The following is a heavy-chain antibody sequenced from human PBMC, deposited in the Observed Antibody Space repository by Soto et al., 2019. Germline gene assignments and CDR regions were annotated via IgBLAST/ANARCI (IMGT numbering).Heavy chain of an antibody. D-gene: IGHD5-18*01. V-gene: IGHV1-18*01. CDR3: ARDKPDTAMVIGVY. Sequence: QVQLVQSGAEVKKPGASVKVSCKASGYTFTSYGITWVRQAPGQGLEWMGWFSAYNGNTNYAQKLQGRATMTADTSPSTAYIELRSLSSDDKAVYYCARDKPDTAMVIGVYWGQGTLVTVSS. CDR1: GYTFTSYG. CDR2: FSAYNGNT. J-gene: IGHJ4*02.